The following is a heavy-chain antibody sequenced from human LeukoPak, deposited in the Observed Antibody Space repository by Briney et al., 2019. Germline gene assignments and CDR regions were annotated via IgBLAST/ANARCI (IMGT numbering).Heavy chain of an antibody. CDR2: IYSGGST. CDR3: ARVEGGYSYGYLDY. J-gene: IGHJ4*02. D-gene: IGHD5-18*01. CDR1: GFTVSSNY. Sequence: GGALRLSCAASGFTVSSNYMSWVRQAPGKGLEWVSVIYSGGSTYYADSVKGRFTISRDNSKNTLYLQMHSLRAEDTAVYYCARVEGGYSYGYLDYWGQGTLVTVSS. V-gene: IGHV3-53*01.